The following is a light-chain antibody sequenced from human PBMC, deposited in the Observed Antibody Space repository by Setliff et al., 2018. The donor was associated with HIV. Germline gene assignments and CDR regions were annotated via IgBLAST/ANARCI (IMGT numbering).Light chain of an antibody. CDR3: SSCTTITTYV. J-gene: IGLJ1*01. CDR2: DVS. Sequence: QSVLTQPASVSGSPGQSITISCTGTSYDIGYKNCVSWYQQHPGKAPKLIIFDVSNRPAGISERFSGSKSGNTASLAISGLQAEDEADYYCSSCTTITTYVFGPGTKVTVL. V-gene: IGLV2-14*03. CDR1: SYDIGYKNC.